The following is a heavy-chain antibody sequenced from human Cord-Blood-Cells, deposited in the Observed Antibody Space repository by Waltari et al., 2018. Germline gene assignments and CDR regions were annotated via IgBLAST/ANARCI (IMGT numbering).Heavy chain of an antibody. V-gene: IGHV3-21*01. J-gene: IGHJ2*01. CDR1: GFTFSSYS. CDR3: ARDLNWDWYFDL. CDR2: ISSSSSYI. Sequence: CAASGFTFSSYSMTWVRQAPGKGLEWVSSISSSSSYIYYADSVKGRFTISRDNAKNSLYLQMNSLRAEDTAVYYCARDLNWDWYFDLWGRGTLVTVSS. D-gene: IGHD7-27*01.